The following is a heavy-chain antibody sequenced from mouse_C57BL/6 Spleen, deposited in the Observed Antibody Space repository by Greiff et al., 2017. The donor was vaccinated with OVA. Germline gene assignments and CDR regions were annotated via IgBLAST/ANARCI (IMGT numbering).Heavy chain of an antibody. V-gene: IGHV1-5*01. D-gene: IGHD1-1*01. Sequence: VQLQQSGTVLARPGASVKMSCKTSGYTFTSYWMHWVKQRPGQGLEWIGAIYPGNSDTSYNQKFKGKVKLTAVTSASTAYMELSSLTNEDSAVYYCTRSSYYGSSYYAMDYWGQGTSVTVSS. CDR3: TRSSYYGSSYYAMDY. CDR1: GYTFTSYW. CDR2: IYPGNSDT. J-gene: IGHJ4*01.